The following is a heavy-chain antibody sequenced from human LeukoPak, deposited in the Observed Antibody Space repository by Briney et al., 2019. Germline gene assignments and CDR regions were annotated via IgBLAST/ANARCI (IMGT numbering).Heavy chain of an antibody. J-gene: IGHJ4*02. Sequence: ASVKVSCKASGYTFNRYGVTWVRQAPGQGLEWMGWISGYNGNTNYAQKLQGRDTMTTDTSTNMAYMEVRGLRSDDTAVYYCARNSSSSWYGFLDSWGQGTLVTVSS. V-gene: IGHV1-18*01. CDR3: ARNSSSSWYGFLDS. D-gene: IGHD6-13*01. CDR2: ISGYNGNT. CDR1: GYTFNRYG.